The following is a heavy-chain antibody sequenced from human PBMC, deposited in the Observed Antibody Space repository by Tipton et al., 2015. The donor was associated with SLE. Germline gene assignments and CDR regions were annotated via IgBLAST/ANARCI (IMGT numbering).Heavy chain of an antibody. J-gene: IGHJ6*02. D-gene: IGHD2-15*01. CDR2: ISAYDGTT. CDR1: GYTFTSYG. Sequence: QVQLVQSGAEVKKPGASVKVSCKASGYTFTSYGISWVRQAPGQGLEWMGWISAYDGTTNYARKLRGRVTFTTDTSSSTAYVDLRSLRSDDAAVYYCARGGGSSPDGLDVWGQGTTVTVSS. CDR3: ARGGGSSPDGLDV. V-gene: IGHV1-18*01.